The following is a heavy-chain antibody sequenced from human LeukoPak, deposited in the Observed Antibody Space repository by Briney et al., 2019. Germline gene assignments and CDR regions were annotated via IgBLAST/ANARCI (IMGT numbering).Heavy chain of an antibody. Sequence: PGGSLRLSCAASGFTFSSYWMHWVRQVPGKGLVWVSRIKSDGSSTTYADSVKGRFTISRDSAKNTLYLQMSSLRAEDTAVYYCARSTYSGSSYDYWGQGTLVTVSS. J-gene: IGHJ4*02. V-gene: IGHV3-74*01. CDR2: IKSDGSST. D-gene: IGHD1-26*01. CDR3: ARSTYSGSSYDY. CDR1: GFTFSSYW.